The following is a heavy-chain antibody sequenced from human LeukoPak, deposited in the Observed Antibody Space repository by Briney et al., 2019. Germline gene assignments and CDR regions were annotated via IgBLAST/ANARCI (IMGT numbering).Heavy chain of an antibody. CDR3: VRVGYSYGYGDWNHFDY. J-gene: IGHJ4*02. D-gene: IGHD5-18*01. Sequence: GGSLRLSCAASGFTFSSYGMHWVRQAPGKGLEWVAFIRYDGSNKYYADSVKGRFTISRDNSKNTLYLQMNSLRAEDTAVYFCVRVGYSYGYGDWNHFDYWGQGTLVTVSS. CDR1: GFTFSSYG. CDR2: IRYDGSNK. V-gene: IGHV3-30*02.